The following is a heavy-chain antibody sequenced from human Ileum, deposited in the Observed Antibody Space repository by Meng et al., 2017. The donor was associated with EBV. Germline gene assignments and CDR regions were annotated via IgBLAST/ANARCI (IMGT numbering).Heavy chain of an antibody. V-gene: IGHV4-34*01. CDR1: GGSFSGYY. D-gene: IGHD6-19*01. CDR2: INHSGST. CDR3: ARVMRRVNYNSGWYTKF. J-gene: IGHJ4*02. Sequence: QGELQQWGAGLLKPSETLSLTCAVYGGSFSGYYWSWIRQPPGKGLEWIGEINHSGSTNYNPSLKSRVTISVDTSKKQFSLNLTSVTAADTAVYYCARVMRRVNYNSGWYTKFWGQGNLVTVSS.